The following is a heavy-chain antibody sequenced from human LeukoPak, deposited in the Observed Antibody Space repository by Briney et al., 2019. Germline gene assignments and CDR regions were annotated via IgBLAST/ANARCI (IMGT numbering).Heavy chain of an antibody. CDR2: IYYSGST. CDR1: GGSISSGDYY. J-gene: IGHJ4*02. CDR3: ARATTIFSYYFDY. Sequence: SQTLSLTCTVSGGSISSGDYYWSWIRQPPGKGLEWIGYIYYSGSTYYNPSLKSRVTISIDTSKNQFSLKPSSVTAADTAVYYCARATTIFSYYFDYWGQGTLVTVFS. D-gene: IGHD3-9*01. V-gene: IGHV4-30-4*01.